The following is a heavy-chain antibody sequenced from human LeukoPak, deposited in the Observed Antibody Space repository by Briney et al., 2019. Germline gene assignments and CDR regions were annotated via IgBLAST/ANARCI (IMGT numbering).Heavy chain of an antibody. CDR2: INPNSGGT. CDR3: ARDSNDSSGYYYVPSTDY. J-gene: IGHJ4*02. CDR1: GYTFTGYY. Sequence: ASVKVSCKASGYTFTGYYMHWVRQAPGQGLEWMGWINPNSGGTNYAQKFQGRVTMTRDTSISTAYMELSRLRSDDTAVYYCARDSNDSSGYYYVPSTDYWGQGTLVTVFS. D-gene: IGHD3-22*01. V-gene: IGHV1-2*02.